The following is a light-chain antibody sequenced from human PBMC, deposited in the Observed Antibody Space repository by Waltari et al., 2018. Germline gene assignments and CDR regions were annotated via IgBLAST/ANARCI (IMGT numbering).Light chain of an antibody. Sequence: VGGYNYVSWYQQHPGKAPKLMIYEVSNRPSGVSNRFSGSKSGNTASLTISGLQAEDEADYYCSSYTSSSTLNYVFGTGTKVTVL. CDR1: VGGYNY. V-gene: IGLV2-14*01. J-gene: IGLJ1*01. CDR2: EVS. CDR3: SSYTSSSTLNYV.